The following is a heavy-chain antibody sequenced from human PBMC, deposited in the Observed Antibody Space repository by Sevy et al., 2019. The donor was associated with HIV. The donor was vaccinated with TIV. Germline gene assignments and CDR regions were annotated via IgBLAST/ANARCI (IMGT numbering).Heavy chain of an antibody. V-gene: IGHV1-69*13. CDR2: IVPSFDLS. Sequence: ASVKVSCKASGVTFSGYAINWVRQTPGQGLEWMGWIVPSFDLSKYAQKFQGRVTFTADESTDTAYMKLSSLRSDDTAVYYCARPQRPSGYSSRGDAFDVRGQGTMVTVSS. CDR3: ARPQRPSGYSSRGDAFDV. J-gene: IGHJ3*01. D-gene: IGHD6-13*01. CDR1: GVTFSGYA.